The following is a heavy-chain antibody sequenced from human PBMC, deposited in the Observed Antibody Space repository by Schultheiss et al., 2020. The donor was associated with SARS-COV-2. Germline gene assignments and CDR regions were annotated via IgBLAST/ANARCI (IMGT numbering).Heavy chain of an antibody. Sequence: GGSLRLSCAASGFIFDDYAMHWVRQAPGKGLEWVSSISSSSSYIYYADSVKGRFTISRDNAKNSLYLDINGLRDDDTAVYYCAGHLMSNWFDFWGQGTLVTVSS. CDR2: ISSSSSYI. CDR1: GFIFDDYA. D-gene: IGHD3-16*01. CDR3: AGHLMSNWFDF. V-gene: IGHV3-21*01. J-gene: IGHJ5*01.